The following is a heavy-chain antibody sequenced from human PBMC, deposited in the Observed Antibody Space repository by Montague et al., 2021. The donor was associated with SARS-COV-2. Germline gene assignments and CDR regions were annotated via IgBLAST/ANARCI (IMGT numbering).Heavy chain of an antibody. CDR1: GGSISTYY. CDR3: ASPGGYRTGGSCYYVY. D-gene: IGHD2-15*01. Sequence: SETLSLTCSVSGGSISTYYWSWIRQPPGKGLEWIGYIYYSGSTNYNPSLKSRVTISTDTSKNQFSLELSSVTAADMAVYYCASPGGYRTGGSCYYVYWGQGTLVTVSS. CDR2: IYYSGST. J-gene: IGHJ4*02. V-gene: IGHV4-59*12.